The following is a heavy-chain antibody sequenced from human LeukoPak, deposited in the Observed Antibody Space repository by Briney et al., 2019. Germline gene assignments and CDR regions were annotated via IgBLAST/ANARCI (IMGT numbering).Heavy chain of an antibody. CDR2: IKQDGSEN. J-gene: IGHJ4*02. CDR1: GFTFNDYW. Sequence: GGSLRLSCAASGFTFNDYWMNWVRQAPGKGLEWVANIKQDGSENYYVDSVKGRFTISRDNANNSLYLQMNSLRADDTAVYYCARDRMGSADFWSGYYTGTFDYWGQGTLVTVSS. V-gene: IGHV3-7*01. D-gene: IGHD3-3*01. CDR3: ARDRMGSADFWSGYYTGTFDY.